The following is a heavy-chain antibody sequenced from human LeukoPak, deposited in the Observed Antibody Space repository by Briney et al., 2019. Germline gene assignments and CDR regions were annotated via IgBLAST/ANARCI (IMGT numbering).Heavy chain of an antibody. CDR1: GFTFSSYS. CDR2: ISSSSSYI. J-gene: IGHJ4*02. V-gene: IGHV3-21*01. Sequence: GGSLRLSCAASGFTFSSYSMNWVRQAPGKGLEWVSSISSSSSYIYYADSVKGRFTISRDNAKNSLYLQMNSLRAEDTAVYYCARGIRWRDTATTILVWGQGTLVTVSS. D-gene: IGHD4-17*01. CDR3: ARGIRWRDTATTILV.